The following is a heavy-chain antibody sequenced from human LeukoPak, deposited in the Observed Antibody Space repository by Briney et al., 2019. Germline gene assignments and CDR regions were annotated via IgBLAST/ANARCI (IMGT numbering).Heavy chain of an antibody. CDR1: GGSISSGGYS. D-gene: IGHD1-1*01. J-gene: IGHJ4*02. CDR2: IYYSGST. Sequence: SETLSLTCTVSGGSISSGGYSWSWIRQHPGKGLEWIGYIYYSGSTYYNPSLKSRVTISVDTSKNQFSLKLTSVTAADTAVYYCARDSRLLKTYYFDYWGQGTLVTVSS. CDR3: ARDSRLLKTYYFDY. V-gene: IGHV4-31*03.